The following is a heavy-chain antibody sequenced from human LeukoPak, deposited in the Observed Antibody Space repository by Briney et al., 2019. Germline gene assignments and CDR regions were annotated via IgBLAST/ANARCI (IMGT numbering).Heavy chain of an antibody. J-gene: IGHJ6*02. Sequence: SETLSLTCTVSGGSISSYYWSWIRQPPGKGLEWIGYIYYSGSTNYNPSLKSRVTISVDTSKNQFSLKLSSVTAADTAVYYCARGIASSSWNPFDYYYYGMDVWGRGTTVTVSS. V-gene: IGHV4-59*08. CDR1: GGSISSYY. D-gene: IGHD6-13*01. CDR3: ARGIASSSWNPFDYYYYGMDV. CDR2: IYYSGST.